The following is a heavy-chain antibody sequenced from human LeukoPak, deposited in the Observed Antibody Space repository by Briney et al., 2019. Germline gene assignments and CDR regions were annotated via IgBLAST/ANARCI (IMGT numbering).Heavy chain of an antibody. D-gene: IGHD5-18*01. CDR1: GFTFSNAW. J-gene: IGHJ4*02. Sequence: GGSLRLSCAASGFTFSNAWMSWVRQAPGKGPERVGRIKSKTDGGTTDYAAPVKGRFTISRDDSKNTLYLQMNSLKTEDTAVYYCTTLRGYSYGYFDYWGQGTLVTVSS. V-gene: IGHV3-15*01. CDR3: TTLRGYSYGYFDY. CDR2: IKSKTDGGTT.